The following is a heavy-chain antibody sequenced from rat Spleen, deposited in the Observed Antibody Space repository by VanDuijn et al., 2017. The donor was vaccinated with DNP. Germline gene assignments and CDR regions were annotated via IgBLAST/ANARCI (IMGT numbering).Heavy chain of an antibody. J-gene: IGHJ2*01. V-gene: IGHV5S13*01. CDR3: TRATGFDY. CDR1: GFIFNDYG. Sequence: EVQLVESGGGLVQPGRSLKLSCAASGFIFNDYGMAWVRQTPKKGLEWVATISTGGGTLYYRDSVKGRFTISRDDAKSTLYLQMNSLRSEDTATYYCTRATGFDYWGQGVMVTVSS. D-gene: IGHD4-2*01. CDR2: ISTGGGTL.